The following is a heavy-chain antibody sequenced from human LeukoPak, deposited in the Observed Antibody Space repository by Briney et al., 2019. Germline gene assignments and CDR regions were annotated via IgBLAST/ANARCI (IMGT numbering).Heavy chain of an antibody. D-gene: IGHD3-3*01. CDR2: IYYSGST. J-gene: IGHJ4*02. CDR3: ARAVYDFWSGYFFDY. V-gene: IGHV4-30-4*01. Sequence: PSQTLSLTCTVSGGSISSGDYYWSWIRQPPGKGLEWIGYIYYSGSTYYNPSLKSRVTISVDTSKNQFSLKLSSVTAADTAVYYCARAVYDFWSGYFFDYWGQGTLVTVSS. CDR1: GGSISSGDYY.